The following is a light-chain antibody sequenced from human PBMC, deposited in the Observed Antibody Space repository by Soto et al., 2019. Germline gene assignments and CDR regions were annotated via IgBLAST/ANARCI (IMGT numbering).Light chain of an antibody. J-gene: IGLJ1*01. V-gene: IGLV2-8*01. CDR2: EVY. CDR3: SSYVGTNSYV. CDR1: SSDVGGYNY. Sequence: QSLLTQPASASGFPGQSVTISCTGTSSDVGGYNYVSWYQHHPGKAPKLIIYEVYKRPSGVPDRFSGSKSGNTAALTVSGLQAEDEADYYCSSYVGTNSYVFGTGTKVTVL.